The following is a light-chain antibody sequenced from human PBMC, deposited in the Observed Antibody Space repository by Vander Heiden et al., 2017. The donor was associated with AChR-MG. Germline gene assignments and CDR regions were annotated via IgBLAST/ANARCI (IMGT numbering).Light chain of an antibody. J-gene: IGLJ3*02. V-gene: IGLV10-54*01. Sequence: GLTQPPSVSKGLRQTATLPCTVNITNVGTQGAAWLQQHQGHTPKLLYYRNNNRPSGISERFSASRSGNTASLTISGLQPEDEADYYCSAWERSRSAWVFGGGTKVTVL. CDR3: SAWERSRSAWV. CDR2: RNN. CDR1: ITNVGTQG.